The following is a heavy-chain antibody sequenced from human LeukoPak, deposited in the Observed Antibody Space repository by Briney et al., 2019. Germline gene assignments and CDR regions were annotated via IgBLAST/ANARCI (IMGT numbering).Heavy chain of an antibody. Sequence: SETLSLPCTVSGGSISSYYWTWIRQPAGKGLEWIGRIYSSGTTNYNPSLKSRVTMSVDTSKNQFSLKLSSATAADTAVYFCARDPSNGYPTFDNWGQGTLVTVSS. D-gene: IGHD5-24*01. CDR3: ARDPSNGYPTFDN. J-gene: IGHJ4*02. CDR1: GGSISSYY. CDR2: IYSSGTT. V-gene: IGHV4-4*07.